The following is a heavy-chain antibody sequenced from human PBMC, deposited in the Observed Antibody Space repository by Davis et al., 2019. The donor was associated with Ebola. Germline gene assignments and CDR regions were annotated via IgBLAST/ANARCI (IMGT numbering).Heavy chain of an antibody. CDR2: INAGDGST. Sequence: ASVKVSCKASEYTFIKYAIHWVRQAPGQRLEWMGGINAGDGSTKYSENFQGRLTVTRDTSASTAYMELNSLRSEDTAVYYCARGRTVTDTRGLSWFDPWGQGTLVIVSS. CDR3: ARGRTVTDTRGLSWFDP. D-gene: IGHD6-19*01. V-gene: IGHV1-3*01. J-gene: IGHJ5*02. CDR1: EYTFIKYA.